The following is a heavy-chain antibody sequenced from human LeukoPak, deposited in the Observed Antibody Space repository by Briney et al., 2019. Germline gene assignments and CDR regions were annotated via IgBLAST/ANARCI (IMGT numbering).Heavy chain of an antibody. Sequence: GGSLRLSCAVSGFPFSSYAMNWVRQAPGKGLEWVSSISSSSSYIYCADSVKGRFTISRDNAKNSLYLQMNSLRAEDTAVYYCAREGASITMVRGVIPNPNWFDPWGQGTLVTVSS. V-gene: IGHV3-21*01. CDR3: AREGASITMVRGVIPNPNWFDP. CDR2: ISSSSSYI. D-gene: IGHD3-10*01. CDR1: GFPFSSYA. J-gene: IGHJ5*02.